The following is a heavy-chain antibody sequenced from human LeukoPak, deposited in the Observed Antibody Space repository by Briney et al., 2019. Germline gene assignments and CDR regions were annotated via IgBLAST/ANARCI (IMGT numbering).Heavy chain of an antibody. D-gene: IGHD3-10*01. CDR3: ARGSTVVRGVSPAGDY. V-gene: IGHV3-11*04. J-gene: IGHJ4*02. CDR2: ISGSGGST. Sequence: GGPLRLSCAASGFTLSNAYMSWVRQAPGKGLEWVSAISGSGGSTYYADSMKGRFTISRDNAKNSLDLQMHSLRAEDTAVYYCARGSTVVRGVSPAGDYWGQGTLVTVSS. CDR1: GFTLSNAY.